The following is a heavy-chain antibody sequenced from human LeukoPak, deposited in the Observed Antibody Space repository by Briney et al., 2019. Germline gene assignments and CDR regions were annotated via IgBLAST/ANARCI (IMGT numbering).Heavy chain of an antibody. V-gene: IGHV1-18*01. D-gene: IGHD3-10*01. CDR1: GYTYTSLG. CDR2: ISASNGNT. CDR3: ARYCLMVRDCGLDY. Sequence: ASVKLPCKASGYTYTSLGLSWARQAPGQGLEWMGWISASNGNTFYEHKLQGRVTMTTDTSTSTAYMELRSLRSDDTAIYYCARYCLMVRDCGLDYWGQGTRVTVSS. J-gene: IGHJ4*02.